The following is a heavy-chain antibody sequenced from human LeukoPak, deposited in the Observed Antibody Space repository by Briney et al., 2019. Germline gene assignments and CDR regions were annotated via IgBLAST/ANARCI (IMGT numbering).Heavy chain of an antibody. CDR3: ARSSPRGTLMGYYYDSSGYYYLLKH. J-gene: IGHJ1*01. D-gene: IGHD3-22*01. CDR1: GYTFTSYG. CDR2: ISGYNGNT. Sequence: GASVKVSCKASGYTFTSYGISWVRQAPGQGLEWMGWISGYNGNTNYAQKLQGRVTMTTDTSTSTAYMELGSLRSDDTAVYYCARSSPRGTLMGYYYDSSGYYYLLKHWGQGTLVTVSS. V-gene: IGHV1-18*01.